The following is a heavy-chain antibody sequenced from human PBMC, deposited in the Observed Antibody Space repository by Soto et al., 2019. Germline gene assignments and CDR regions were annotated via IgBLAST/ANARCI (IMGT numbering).Heavy chain of an antibody. V-gene: IGHV4-34*01. CDR2: INPSGNT. CDR1: GGSFSGYY. Sequence: NPSETLSLTCSIYGGSFSGYYWSWIRHPPGKGLEWIGEINPSGNTNYNPSFKSRVTITVYTSNNQSFLKVNSVTAADTAVYNCASSGPAVLNGVYYPDMDVWGQGTTVTVSS. D-gene: IGHD2-2*01. CDR3: ASSGPAVLNGVYYPDMDV. J-gene: IGHJ6*02.